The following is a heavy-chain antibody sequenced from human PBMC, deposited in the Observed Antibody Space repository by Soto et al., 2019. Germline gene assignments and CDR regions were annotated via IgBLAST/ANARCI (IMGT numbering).Heavy chain of an antibody. Sequence: SETLSLTCTVSGGSISSGGYYWSWIRQHPGKGLEWIGYIYYSGSTYYNPSLKSRVTISVDTSKNQFSLKLSSVTAADTAVYYCARGSRNGPPFDYWGQGTLVTVSS. J-gene: IGHJ4*02. V-gene: IGHV4-31*03. CDR1: GGSISSGGYY. CDR2: IYYSGST. CDR3: ARGSRNGPPFDY.